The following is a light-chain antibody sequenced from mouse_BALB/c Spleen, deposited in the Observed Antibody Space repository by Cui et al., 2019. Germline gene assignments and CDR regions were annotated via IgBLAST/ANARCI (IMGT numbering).Light chain of an antibody. Sequence: QIVLPQSPAIISASPGEKVTMTCSASSSVSYMHWYQQKSGTSPKRWIYDTSKLASGVPARFSGSGSGTSYSLTISSMEAEDAATYYCQQWSSNPPTFGAGTKLEL. CDR2: DTS. CDR1: SSVSY. CDR3: QQWSSNPPT. J-gene: IGKJ5*01. V-gene: IGKV4-59*01.